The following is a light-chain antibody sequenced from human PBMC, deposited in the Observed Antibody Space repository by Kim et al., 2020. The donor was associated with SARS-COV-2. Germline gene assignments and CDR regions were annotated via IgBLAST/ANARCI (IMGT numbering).Light chain of an antibody. Sequence: TSACTGTNNGVGFYNYVSLYQQHPGETPKLIIYDVTNRPSGVSDRFSGSKSGNTASLAISGLQADDEADYDCSSCTASSIGTSVIFGGGTKLTVL. CDR3: SSCTASSIGTSVI. CDR1: NNGVGFYNY. J-gene: IGLJ2*01. CDR2: DVT. V-gene: IGLV2-14*03.